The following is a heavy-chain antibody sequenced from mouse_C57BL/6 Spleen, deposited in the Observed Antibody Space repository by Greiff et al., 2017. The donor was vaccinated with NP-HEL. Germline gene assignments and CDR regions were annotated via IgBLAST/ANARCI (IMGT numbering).Heavy chain of an antibody. V-gene: IGHV2-6-1*01. J-gene: IGHJ3*01. CDR3: ARHEGYYDYDEFAY. D-gene: IGHD2-4*01. CDR1: GFSLTSYG. CDR2: IWSDGST. Sequence: VKLVESGPGLVAPSQSLSITCTVSGFSLTSYGVHWVRQPPGKGLEWLVVIWSDGSTTYNSALKSRLSISKDNSKSQVFLKMNSLQTDDTAMYYCARHEGYYDYDEFAYWGQGTLVTVSA.